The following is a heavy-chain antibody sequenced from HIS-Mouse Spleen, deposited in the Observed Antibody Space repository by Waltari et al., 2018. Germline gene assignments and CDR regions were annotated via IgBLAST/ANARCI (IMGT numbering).Heavy chain of an antibody. J-gene: IGHJ2*01. V-gene: IGHV4-39*07. CDR2: IYYGRGT. CDR3: AREIPYSSSWYDWYFDL. CDR1: GGSLSSSSYY. D-gene: IGHD6-13*01. Sequence: QLQLQESGPGLVKPSETLSLTCTVSGGSLSSSSYYWGWPRQPPGKGLEWIGSIYYGRGTYYNPSLKSRVTSSVDTSKNQFSLKLSSVTAADTAVYYCAREIPYSSSWYDWYFDLWGRGTLVTVSS.